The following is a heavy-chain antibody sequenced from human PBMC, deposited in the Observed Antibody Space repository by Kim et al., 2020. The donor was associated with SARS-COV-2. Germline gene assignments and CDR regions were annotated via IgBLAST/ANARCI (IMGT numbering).Heavy chain of an antibody. J-gene: IGHJ6*01. Sequence: GGSLRLSCAASGFTFDDYAMHWVRQAPGKGLEWVSGISWNSGSIGYADSVKGRFTISRDNAKNSLYLQMNSLRAEDTALYYCATLGGYSSRSDYYYGMD. V-gene: IGHV3-9*01. CDR3: ATLGGYSSRSDYYYGMD. D-gene: IGHD6-13*01. CDR2: ISWNSGSI. CDR1: GFTFDDYA.